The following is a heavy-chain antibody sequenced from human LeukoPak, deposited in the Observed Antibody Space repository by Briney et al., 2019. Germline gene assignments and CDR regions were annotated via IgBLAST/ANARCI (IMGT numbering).Heavy chain of an antibody. Sequence: GGFLRLSCAASGFTFSSYETNWVRQAPGKGLEWVSYISSSGSTIYYADSVKGRFTISRDNAKNSLYVQMNSLRAEDTAVYYCARGAYDSSGYFPFGNWGQGTLVTVSS. D-gene: IGHD3-22*01. CDR1: GFTFSSYE. CDR3: ARGAYDSSGYFPFGN. CDR2: ISSSGSTI. J-gene: IGHJ4*02. V-gene: IGHV3-48*03.